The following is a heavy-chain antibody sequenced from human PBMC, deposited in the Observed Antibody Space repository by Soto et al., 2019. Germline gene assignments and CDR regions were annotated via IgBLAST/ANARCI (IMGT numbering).Heavy chain of an antibody. Sequence: PSETLSLTCAVSGDSISSSYLWGFIRQPPGKGLEWIGSIYHSGTTYYNPSLKSRVTISVDTSKNQFSLELSSVTAADTAVYYCARLPPVRYFDYWGQGALVTSPQ. V-gene: IGHV4-38-2*01. CDR3: ARLPPVRYFDY. CDR2: IYHSGTT. D-gene: IGHD3-9*01. CDR1: GDSISSSYL. J-gene: IGHJ4*02.